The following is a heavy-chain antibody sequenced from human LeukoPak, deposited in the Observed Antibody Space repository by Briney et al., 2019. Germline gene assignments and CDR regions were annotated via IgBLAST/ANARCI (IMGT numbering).Heavy chain of an antibody. D-gene: IGHD3-22*01. V-gene: IGHV4-39*01. J-gene: IGHJ4*02. CDR3: ASSYGNSYDSSGYYYVDYFDY. Sequence: SETLSLTCTVSGGSISSSSYYWRWVRQPPGKGLEWFGSIYYSGSTYYNPSLKSRVTISVDTSKNQFSLKLSSVTAADTAVYYCASSYGNSYDSSGYYYVDYFDYWGQGTLVTVSS. CDR1: GGSISSSSYY. CDR2: IYYSGST.